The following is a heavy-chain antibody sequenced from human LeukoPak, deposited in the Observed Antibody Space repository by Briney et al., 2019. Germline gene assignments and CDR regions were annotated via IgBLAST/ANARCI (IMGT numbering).Heavy chain of an antibody. CDR1: GFTFSSYS. V-gene: IGHV3-48*01. CDR3: ARPYSSGWFGLSDAFDI. CDR2: ISSSSTI. D-gene: IGHD6-19*01. Sequence: GGSLRLSCAASGFTFSSYSMNWVRHAPGKGLEWVSYISSSSTIYYADSVKGRFTISRDNAKNSLYLQMNSLRAEDTAVYYCARPYSSGWFGLSDAFDIWGQGTMVTVSS. J-gene: IGHJ3*02.